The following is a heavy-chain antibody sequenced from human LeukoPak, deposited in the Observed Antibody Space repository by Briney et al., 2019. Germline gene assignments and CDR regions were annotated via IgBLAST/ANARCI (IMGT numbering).Heavy chain of an antibody. CDR3: ARIRGSRYYFDY. V-gene: IGHV2-70*11. CDR1: GFSLSTSGMC. J-gene: IGHJ4*02. Sequence: SGPTLVNPTQTLTLTCTFSGFSLSTSGMCVSWIRQPPGKALEWLARIDWDDDKHYSTSLKTRLTISKDTSKNQVVLTMTNMDPVDTATYYCARIRGSRYYFDYWGQGTLVTVSS. D-gene: IGHD6-13*01. CDR2: IDWDDDK.